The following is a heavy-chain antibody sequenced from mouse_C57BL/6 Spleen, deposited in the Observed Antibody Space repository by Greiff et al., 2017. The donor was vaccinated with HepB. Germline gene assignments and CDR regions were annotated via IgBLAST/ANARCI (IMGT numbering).Heavy chain of an antibody. Sequence: QVQLQQPGAELVKPGASVKVSCKASGYTFTSYWMHWVKQRPGQGLEWIGRIHPSDSDTNYNQKFKGKATLTVDKSSSTAYMQRSSLTSEDAAVYYCAIGLFITTVVADYWGQGTTLTVSS. V-gene: IGHV1-74*01. CDR1: GYTFTSYW. CDR3: AIGLFITTVVADY. J-gene: IGHJ2*01. CDR2: IHPSDSDT. D-gene: IGHD1-1*01.